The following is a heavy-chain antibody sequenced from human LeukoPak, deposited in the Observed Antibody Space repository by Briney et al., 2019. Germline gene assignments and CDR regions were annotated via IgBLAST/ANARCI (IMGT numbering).Heavy chain of an antibody. J-gene: IGHJ4*02. D-gene: IGHD3-10*01. Sequence: GGSLRLSCAASGFTFSGYWMSWVRQAPGKGLEWVANIKQDGSEKYYVDSVKGRFTISRDNAKNSLYLQMNSLRAEDTAVYYCAREDYYGSSSTDYWGQGTLVTVSS. V-gene: IGHV3-7*01. CDR2: IKQDGSEK. CDR3: AREDYYGSSSTDY. CDR1: GFTFSGYW.